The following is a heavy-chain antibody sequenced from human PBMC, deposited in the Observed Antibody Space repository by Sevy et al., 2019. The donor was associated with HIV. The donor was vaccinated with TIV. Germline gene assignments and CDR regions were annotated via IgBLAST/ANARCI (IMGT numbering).Heavy chain of an antibody. CDR2: ISYDGSDK. D-gene: IGHD4-17*01. V-gene: IGHV3-30-3*01. J-gene: IGHJ6*02. CDR1: GFAFTNYYA. CDR3: ARPRANYVDHYFFYAMDV. Sequence: GGSLRLSCTASGFAFTNYYAMHWVRQAPGKGLEWVAPISYDGSDKFYADSVKGRFTITRDNFKNTLYLQMNGLTTEDTAVYYCARPRANYVDHYFFYAMDVWGQGTTVTVSS.